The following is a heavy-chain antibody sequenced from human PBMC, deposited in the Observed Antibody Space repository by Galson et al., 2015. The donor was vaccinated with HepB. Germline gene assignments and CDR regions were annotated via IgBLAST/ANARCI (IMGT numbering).Heavy chain of an antibody. Sequence: SVKVSCKASGYTFTSHTLDWLRQAPGQGPEWVGRINTSNGQTDFAQKFQGRVTMTIETSTSTAYLELRSLSSDDTAVYYCARRNFDEAASDYWGQGTLVTVSS. J-gene: IGHJ4*02. V-gene: IGHV1-18*01. D-gene: IGHD6-13*01. CDR2: INTSNGQT. CDR1: GYTFTSHT. CDR3: ARRNFDEAASDY.